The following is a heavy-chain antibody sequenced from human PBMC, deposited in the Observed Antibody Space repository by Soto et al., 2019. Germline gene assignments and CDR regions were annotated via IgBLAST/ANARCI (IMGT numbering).Heavy chain of an antibody. CDR1: GFTFSSYA. D-gene: IGHD1-1*01. CDR2: ISGSGGST. CDR3: AKAGWNQGYYYYGMDV. V-gene: IGHV3-23*01. J-gene: IGHJ6*02. Sequence: LRLSCAASGFTFSSYAMSWVRQAPGKGLEWVSAISGSGGSTYYADSVKGRFTISRDNSKNTLYLQMNSLRAEDTAVYYCAKAGWNQGYYYYGMDVWGQGTTVTVSS.